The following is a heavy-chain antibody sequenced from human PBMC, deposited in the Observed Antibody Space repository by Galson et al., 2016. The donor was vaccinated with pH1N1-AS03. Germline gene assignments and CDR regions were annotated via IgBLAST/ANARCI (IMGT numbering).Heavy chain of an antibody. CDR1: GDSVSSNGAA. V-gene: IGHV6-1*01. CDR3: VRERGESSGWKTRWFDP. Sequence: CAISGDSVSSNGAAWNWIRQSSSRGLEWLGRTYYRSKWYNDYAVSVKGLITIYADTSRNQFSLQLNSVIPEDTAVYYCVRERGESSGWKTRWFDPWGQGTLVTVSS. CDR2: TYYRSKWYN. D-gene: IGHD6-19*01. J-gene: IGHJ5*02.